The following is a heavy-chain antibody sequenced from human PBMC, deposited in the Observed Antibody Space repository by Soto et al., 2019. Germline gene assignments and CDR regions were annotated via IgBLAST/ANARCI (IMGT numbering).Heavy chain of an antibody. J-gene: IGHJ4*02. CDR3: VKGSGIGWLQLFDY. D-gene: IGHD5-12*01. CDR2: ISSNGGST. CDR1: GFTFSSYA. V-gene: IGHV3-64D*08. Sequence: GGSLRLSSSASGFTFSSYAMHWVRQDPGKGLEYVSAISSNGGSTYYADSVKGRFTISRDNSKNTLYLQMSSLRAEDTAVYYCVKGSGIGWLQLFDYWGQGTLVTVSS.